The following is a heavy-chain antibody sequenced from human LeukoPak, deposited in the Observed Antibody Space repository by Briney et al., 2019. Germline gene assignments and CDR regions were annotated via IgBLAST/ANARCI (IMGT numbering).Heavy chain of an antibody. CDR2: INPDGRDT. D-gene: IGHD6-13*01. J-gene: IGHJ6*02. Sequence: GGSLRLSCVVSGFTFNRCWMNWVRQAPGKGLEWVAHINPDGRDTYYVDSVKGRFTISRDNAQNSMYLQMNSLRVEDTAVYYCARDLGSSWYLYYYYYGMDVWGQGTTVTVSS. V-gene: IGHV3-7*01. CDR3: ARDLGSSWYLYYYYYGMDV. CDR1: GFTFNRCW.